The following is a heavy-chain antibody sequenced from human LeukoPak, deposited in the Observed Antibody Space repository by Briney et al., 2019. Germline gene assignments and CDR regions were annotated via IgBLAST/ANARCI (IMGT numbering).Heavy chain of an antibody. CDR1: GFTFSSYW. J-gene: IGHJ5*02. D-gene: IGHD1-26*01. Sequence: PGGSLRLSCAASGFTFSSYWMSWVRQAPGKGLEWVANIKQDGSEKYYVDSVKGRFTISRDNAKNSLYLQMNSLRAEDTAVYYCARLMSGSYSRFDPWGQGTLVTVSS. V-gene: IGHV3-7*01. CDR2: IKQDGSEK. CDR3: ARLMSGSYSRFDP.